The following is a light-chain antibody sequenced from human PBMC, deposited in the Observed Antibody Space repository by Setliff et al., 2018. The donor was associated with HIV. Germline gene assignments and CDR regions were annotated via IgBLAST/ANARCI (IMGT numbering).Light chain of an antibody. Sequence: QSALIQPASVSGSPGQSITISCTGTSSDVGHYNYVSWYQQHPGKAPKFMIYDVSNRPSGISNRFSGSNSGNTASLTISGLQAEDEADYYCSSYTTSSTYVFATGTKVTVL. CDR1: SSDVGHYNY. CDR2: DVS. V-gene: IGLV2-14*03. J-gene: IGLJ1*01. CDR3: SSYTTSSTYV.